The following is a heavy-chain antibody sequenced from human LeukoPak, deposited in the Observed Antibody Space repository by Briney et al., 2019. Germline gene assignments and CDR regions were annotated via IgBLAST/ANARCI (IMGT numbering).Heavy chain of an antibody. Sequence: SETLSLTCTVSGGSISSYYWSWIRQPPGKGLEWIGYINDSGSTNYNPSLKSRVTISVDTSKNQFSLKLSSVTAADTAVYYCASFSIAARPRLDYWGQGTLVTVSS. V-gene: IGHV4-59*08. CDR2: INDSGST. CDR3: ASFSIAARPRLDY. CDR1: GGSISSYY. D-gene: IGHD6-6*01. J-gene: IGHJ4*02.